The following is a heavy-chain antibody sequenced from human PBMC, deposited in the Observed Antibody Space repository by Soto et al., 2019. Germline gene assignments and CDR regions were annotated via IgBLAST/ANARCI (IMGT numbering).Heavy chain of an antibody. V-gene: IGHV4-31*02. D-gene: IGHD2-15*01. J-gene: IGHJ6*02. CDR3: ARDPELAYCSGGSCYHYYYYGMDV. CDR1: GGSISSGGYY. CDR2: IYYSGST. Sequence: PSETLSLTCTVSGGSISSGGYYWSWIRQHPGKGLVWIGYIYYSGSTYYNPSLKSRVTISVDTSKKQFSLKLSSVTAADTAVYYCARDPELAYCSGGSCYHYYYYGMDVWGQGTTVTVSS.